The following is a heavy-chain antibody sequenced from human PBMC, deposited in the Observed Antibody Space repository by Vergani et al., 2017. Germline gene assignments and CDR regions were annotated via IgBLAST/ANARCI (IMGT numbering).Heavy chain of an antibody. Sequence: QVQLVQSGAEVKKPGASVKVSCKASGYTFTSYDINWVRQATGQGLEWMGWMNPNSGNTGYAQKFQGRVTMTRNTSISTAYMELSSLRSEDTAVYYCTTARWGWELLDYAFDIWGQGTMVTVSS. CDR1: GYTFTSYD. CDR2: MNPNSGNT. CDR3: TTARWGWELLDYAFDI. J-gene: IGHJ3*02. D-gene: IGHD1-26*01. V-gene: IGHV1-8*01.